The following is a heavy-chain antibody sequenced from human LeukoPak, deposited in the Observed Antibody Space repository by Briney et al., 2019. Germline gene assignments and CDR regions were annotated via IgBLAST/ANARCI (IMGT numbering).Heavy chain of an antibody. CDR3: ARDFAPSGYFDWLSNHNNWFDP. J-gene: IGHJ5*02. V-gene: IGHV3-21*01. CDR1: GFTFSSYS. Sequence: GGSLRLSCAASGFTFSSYSMNWVRQAPGKGLEWVSSISSSSSYIYYADSVKGRFTISRDNAKNSLYLQMNSLRAEDTAVYYCARDFAPSGYFDWLSNHNNWFDPWGQGTLVTVSS. CDR2: ISSSSSYI. D-gene: IGHD3-9*01.